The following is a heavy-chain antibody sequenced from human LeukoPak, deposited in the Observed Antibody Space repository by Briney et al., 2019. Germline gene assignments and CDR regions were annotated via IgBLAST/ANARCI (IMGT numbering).Heavy chain of an antibody. CDR3: ARLSGITMVRGVIDH. V-gene: IGHV4-34*01. J-gene: IGHJ5*02. D-gene: IGHD3-10*01. CDR2: INHSGST. CDR1: GGSFSGYY. Sequence: SETLSLTCAVYGGSFSGYYWSWIRQPPGKGLEWIGEINHSGSTNYNPSLKSRVTISVDTSKNQFSLKLSSVTAADTAVYYCARLSGITMVRGVIDHWGQGTLVTVSS.